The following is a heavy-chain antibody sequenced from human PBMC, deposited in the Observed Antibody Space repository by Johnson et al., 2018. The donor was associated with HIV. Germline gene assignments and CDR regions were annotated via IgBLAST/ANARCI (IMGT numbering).Heavy chain of an antibody. CDR1: GFTFSAYA. V-gene: IGHV3-30*04. D-gene: IGHD4-17*01. J-gene: IGHJ3*02. CDR2: ISYDGSNK. CDR3: AKGPLTVTRAFDI. Sequence: QVQLVESGGGVVQPGRSLRLSCAASGFTFSAYAIHWVRQAPGKGLEWVAVISYDGSNKYYADSVKGRFTISRDNSKNTLYLQMNSLRAEDTAVYHCAKGPLTVTRAFDIWGQGTLITVSP.